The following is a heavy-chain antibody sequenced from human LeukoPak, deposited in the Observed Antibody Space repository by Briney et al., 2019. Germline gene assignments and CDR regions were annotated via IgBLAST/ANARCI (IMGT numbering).Heavy chain of an antibody. V-gene: IGHV1-18*01. CDR2: ISAYNGNT. Sequence: ASVKVSCKASGYTFTSYGISWVRQAPGQGLEWMGWISAYNGNTNYAQKLQGRVTMTTDTSTSTAYMELRSLRSDDTAVYYCARDVASSYYYGSGSPLGDDAFDIWGQGTMVTVSS. CDR3: ARDVASSYYYGSGSPLGDDAFDI. J-gene: IGHJ3*02. CDR1: GYTFTSYG. D-gene: IGHD3-10*01.